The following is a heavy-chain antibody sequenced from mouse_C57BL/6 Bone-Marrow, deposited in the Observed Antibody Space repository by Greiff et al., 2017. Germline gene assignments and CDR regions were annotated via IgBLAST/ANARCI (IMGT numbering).Heavy chain of an antibody. V-gene: IGHV1-69*01. D-gene: IGHD2-5*01. CDR3: AREGDSNYYAMDY. CDR1: GYTFTSYW. Sequence: VQLQQPGAELVMPGASVKLSCKASGYTFTSYWMHWVKQRPGQGLEWIGEIDPSDSYTNYNQKFKGQSTLTVDKSSSTAYMQLSSLTSEDSAVYYCAREGDSNYYAMDYWGQGTSVTVSS. J-gene: IGHJ4*01. CDR2: IDPSDSYT.